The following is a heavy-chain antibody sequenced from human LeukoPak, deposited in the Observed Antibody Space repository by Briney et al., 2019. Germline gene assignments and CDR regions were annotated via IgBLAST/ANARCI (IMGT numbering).Heavy chain of an antibody. CDR3: AREPRGWYSYGPSEGILY. CDR2: ISSSGSTI. CDR1: GFTFSSYE. D-gene: IGHD5-18*01. J-gene: IGHJ4*02. Sequence: PGGSLRLSCAASGFTFSSYEMNWVRQAPGKGLEWVSYISSSGSTIYYADSVKGRFTISRDNAKNSLYLQMNSLRAEDTAVYYCAREPRGWYSYGPSEGILYWGQGTLVTVSS. V-gene: IGHV3-48*03.